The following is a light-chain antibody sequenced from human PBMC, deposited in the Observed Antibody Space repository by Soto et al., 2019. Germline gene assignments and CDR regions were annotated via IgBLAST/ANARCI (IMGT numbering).Light chain of an antibody. Sequence: SGSPGQSVTISCPGTSSDVGSYNRVSWYQKPPGTAPKLMIYEVSNRPSGVPDRFSGSKSGNTASLTISGLQAEDEADYYCSSYTSTSTYVFGTGTK. J-gene: IGLJ1*01. CDR2: EVS. CDR3: SSYTSTSTYV. V-gene: IGLV2-18*02. CDR1: SSDVGSYNR.